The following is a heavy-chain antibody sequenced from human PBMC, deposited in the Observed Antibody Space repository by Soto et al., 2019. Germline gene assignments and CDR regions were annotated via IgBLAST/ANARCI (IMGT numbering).Heavy chain of an antibody. Sequence: PSETLSLTCTVSGGSISSSSYYWGWIRQPPGKGLEWIGSIYYSGSTYYNPSLKSRVTISVDTSKNQFSLKLSSVTAADTAVYYCARQKSKYSSSDWFDPWGQGTLVTVFS. CDR1: GGSISSSSYY. D-gene: IGHD6-6*01. J-gene: IGHJ5*02. V-gene: IGHV4-39*01. CDR3: ARQKSKYSSSDWFDP. CDR2: IYYSGST.